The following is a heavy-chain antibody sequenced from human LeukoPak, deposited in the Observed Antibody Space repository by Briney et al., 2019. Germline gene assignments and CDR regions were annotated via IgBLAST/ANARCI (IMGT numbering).Heavy chain of an antibody. CDR3: ARALGLWWFDP. Sequence: SQTLSLTXTVSGGSISSGDYYWSWIRQPPGEGLEWIGYIYYSGSTYYNPSLKSRVTISVDTSKNQFSLKLSSVTAADTAVYYCARALGLWWFDPWGQGTLVTVSS. CDR2: IYYSGST. D-gene: IGHD3-16*01. V-gene: IGHV4-30-4*08. J-gene: IGHJ5*02. CDR1: GGSISSGDYY.